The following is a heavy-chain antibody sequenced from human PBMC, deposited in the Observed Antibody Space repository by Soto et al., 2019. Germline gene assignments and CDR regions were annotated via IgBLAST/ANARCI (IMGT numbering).Heavy chain of an antibody. V-gene: IGHV4-59*08. CDR1: GGSISSYY. J-gene: IGHJ6*02. Sequence: QVQLQESGPGLVKPSETLSLTCSVSGGSISSYYWSWIRQPPGKGLEWIGYIYYSVSTNYNPSLKGPVTRSVDTSKAPFSLKLGSVPAADTAVYYCARHSPPMYDIVTGTTLDPYHGMDVWGQGTTVTVSS. CDR3: ARHSPPMYDIVTGTTLDPYHGMDV. CDR2: IYYSVST. D-gene: IGHD3-9*01.